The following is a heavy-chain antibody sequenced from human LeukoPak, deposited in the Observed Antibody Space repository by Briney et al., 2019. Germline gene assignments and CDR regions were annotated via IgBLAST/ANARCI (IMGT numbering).Heavy chain of an antibody. CDR2: ISYDGSNK. CDR1: GFTFSSYA. D-gene: IGHD2-2*01. Sequence: GGSLRLSCAASGFTFSSYAMHWVRQAPGKGLEWVAVISYDGSNKYYADSVKGRFTISRDNSKNTLYLQMNSLRAEDTAVYYCARDGCSSTGCPWHAFDIWGQGTMVTVSS. V-gene: IGHV3-30*01. J-gene: IGHJ3*02. CDR3: ARDGCSSTGCPWHAFDI.